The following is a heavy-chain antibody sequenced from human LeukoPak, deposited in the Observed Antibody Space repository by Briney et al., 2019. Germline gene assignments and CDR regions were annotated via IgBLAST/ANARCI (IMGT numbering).Heavy chain of an antibody. CDR2: TSGNGAKT. J-gene: IGHJ4*02. D-gene: IGHD6-19*01. CDR3: AKDFGWPFDY. CDR1: GFSFSTYA. V-gene: IGHV3-23*01. Sequence: AGGSLRLSCAASGFSFSTYALSWVRQAPGKGLEWVSATSGNGAKTYYADSVRGRFTISRDNSKSTLYLQMNSLRAEDTAVYYCAKDFGWPFDYWGQGTLVTVSS.